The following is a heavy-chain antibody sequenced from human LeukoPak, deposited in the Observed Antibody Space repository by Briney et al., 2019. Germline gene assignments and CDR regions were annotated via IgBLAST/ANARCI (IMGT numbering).Heavy chain of an antibody. D-gene: IGHD1-26*01. V-gene: IGHV3-43*02. CDR3: ATWAFYHSLDV. J-gene: IGHJ6*02. Sequence: GGSLRLSCEASGFTFDAYAMHWVRQAPGKGLEWVSLINKDGSATYYADSVKGRFTVSRDNSKNSLYLQMNSLRSEDTALYYCATWAFYHSLDVWGQGTTVTVSS. CDR2: INKDGSAT. CDR1: GFTFDAYA.